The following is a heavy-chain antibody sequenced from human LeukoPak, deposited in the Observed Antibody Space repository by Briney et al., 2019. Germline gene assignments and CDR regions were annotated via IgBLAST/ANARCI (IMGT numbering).Heavy chain of an antibody. CDR3: ARDGGGTDY. CDR2: ISSSSSTI. V-gene: IGHV3-48*01. D-gene: IGHD2-15*01. CDR1: GFTFSSYA. J-gene: IGHJ4*02. Sequence: GGSLRLSCAASGFTFSSYAMSWVRQAPGKGLEWVSYISSSSSTIYYADSVKGRFTISRDNAKNSLYLQLNSLRAEDTAVYYCARDGGGTDYWGQGTLVTVSS.